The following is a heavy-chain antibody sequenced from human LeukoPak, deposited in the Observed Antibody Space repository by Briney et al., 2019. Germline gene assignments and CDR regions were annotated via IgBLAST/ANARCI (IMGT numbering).Heavy chain of an antibody. Sequence: GGSLRLSCAASGFIFSNDAMHWVRQAPGKGLEWVAFIWFDGSNKHYADSVKGRFTISRDNSEDTLYLQMNSLRAEDTAVYYCAKSYDFWSGYHNWFDPWGQGTLVTVSS. CDR1: GFIFSNDA. J-gene: IGHJ5*02. D-gene: IGHD3-3*01. V-gene: IGHV3-30*02. CDR3: AKSYDFWSGYHNWFDP. CDR2: IWFDGSNK.